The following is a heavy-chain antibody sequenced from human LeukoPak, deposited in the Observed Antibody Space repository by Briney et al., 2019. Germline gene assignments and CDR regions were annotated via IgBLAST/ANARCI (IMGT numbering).Heavy chain of an antibody. J-gene: IGHJ5*02. CDR2: ISSSGSTI. V-gene: IGHV3-11*01. CDR1: GFTFSDYY. D-gene: IGHD2-2*01. Sequence: PGGALRLSCAASGFTFSDYYMSWIRQAPGKGLEWVSYISSSGSTIYYADSVKGRFTISRDNAKNSLYLQMNSLRAEDTAVYYWARDIGTSYNWFDPWGQGTLVTASS. CDR3: ARDIGTSYNWFDP.